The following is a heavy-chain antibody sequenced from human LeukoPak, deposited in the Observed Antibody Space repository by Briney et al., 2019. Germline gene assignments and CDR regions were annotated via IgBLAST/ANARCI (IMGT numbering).Heavy chain of an antibody. Sequence: GGSLRLSCAAPGFTFSYYAMSWVRQAPGKGLHWVSVIGRSGDSTDYVDSVKGRFTTSRDNSKNTVYLQMNRLRAEDTAVYYCAKDYGGDPGDYWGQGTLVIVSS. CDR2: IGRSGDST. D-gene: IGHD4-23*01. J-gene: IGHJ4*02. CDR1: GFTFSYYA. V-gene: IGHV3-23*01. CDR3: AKDYGGDPGDY.